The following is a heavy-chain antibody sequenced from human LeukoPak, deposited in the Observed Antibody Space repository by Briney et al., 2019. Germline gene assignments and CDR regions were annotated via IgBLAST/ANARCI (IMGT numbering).Heavy chain of an antibody. D-gene: IGHD1-26*01. CDR2: IKQDGSEK. CDR1: GFAFSDYW. J-gene: IGHJ4*02. Sequence: GGSLRLSSAASGFAFSDYWMSWVRQAPGKGLEWVANIKQDGSEKYYVDSVKGRFTISRDNAKNSLYLQMNSLRAEDTAVYYCARAGGSPWYWGQGTLATVSS. V-gene: IGHV3-7*01. CDR3: ARAGGSPWY.